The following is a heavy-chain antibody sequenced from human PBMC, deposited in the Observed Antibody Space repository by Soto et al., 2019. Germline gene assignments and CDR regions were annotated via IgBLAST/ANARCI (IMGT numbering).Heavy chain of an antibody. V-gene: IGHV5-51*01. CDR2: IYPGDSDT. Sequence: EXLKISCKGSGYXFTSYWVVWVRQMPGKGLEWMGIIYPGDSDTRYSPSFQGQVTISADKSIGTAYLQWSSLKASDTAMYYCARVADIAARPRYFDYWGQGTLGTVS. CDR1: GYXFTSYW. J-gene: IGHJ4*02. CDR3: ARVADIAARPRYFDY. D-gene: IGHD6-6*01.